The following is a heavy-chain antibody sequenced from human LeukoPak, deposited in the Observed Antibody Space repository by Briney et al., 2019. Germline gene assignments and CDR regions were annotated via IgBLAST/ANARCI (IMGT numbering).Heavy chain of an antibody. CDR2: IYYSGIT. Sequence: PSETLSLTCTVSGGSISNNNYYWGWIRQPPGKGLEWIGNIYYSGITNYNPSLKSRLTISVDTSKNQFSLKLSSVTAADTAVYYCVRVVPAAIHFDYWGQGTLVTVSS. CDR1: GGSISNNNYY. J-gene: IGHJ4*02. D-gene: IGHD2-2*01. CDR3: VRVVPAAIHFDY. V-gene: IGHV4-39*01.